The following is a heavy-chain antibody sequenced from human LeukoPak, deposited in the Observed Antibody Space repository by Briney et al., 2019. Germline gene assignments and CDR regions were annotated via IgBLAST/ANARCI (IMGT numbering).Heavy chain of an antibody. D-gene: IGHD6-6*01. V-gene: IGHV4-30-2*01. CDR1: GGSISSGGYS. J-gene: IGHJ4*02. CDR3: ARLSEFASSSSVDY. CDR2: IYHSGST. Sequence: SETLSLTCAVSGGSISSGGYSWSWVRQPPGKGLEWVGYIYHSGSTYYNPSLKSRVTISVDRSKNQFSLKLSSVTAADTAVYYCARLSEFASSSSVDYWGQGTLVTVSS.